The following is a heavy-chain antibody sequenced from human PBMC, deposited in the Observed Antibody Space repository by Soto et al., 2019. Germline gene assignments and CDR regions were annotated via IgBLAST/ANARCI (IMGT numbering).Heavy chain of an antibody. CDR3: AKGPPHCTDGVCYLDY. J-gene: IGHJ4*02. V-gene: IGHV3-9*01. CDR2: ISWDSDNI. D-gene: IGHD2-8*01. CDR1: GFKFDDYA. Sequence: PVGSLRLSCAASGFKFDDYAMHWVRQAPGKGLEWVSGISWDSDNIAYADSVEGRFTISRDNAKNSLYLLMNSLRVADTALYYCAKGPPHCTDGVCYLDYWGQGTLVTVSS.